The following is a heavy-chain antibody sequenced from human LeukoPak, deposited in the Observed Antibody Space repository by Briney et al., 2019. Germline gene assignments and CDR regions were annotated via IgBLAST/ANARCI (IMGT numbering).Heavy chain of an antibody. CDR2: INHSGST. D-gene: IGHD2-2*01. V-gene: IGHV4-34*01. Sequence: SETLSLTCTVSGGSISSYYWSWIRQPPGKGLEWIGEINHSGSTNYNPSLKSRVTISVDTSKNQFSLKLSSVTAADTAVYYCARYCSSTSCHTGDAFDIWGQGTMVTVSS. CDR1: GGSISSYY. J-gene: IGHJ3*02. CDR3: ARYCSSTSCHTGDAFDI.